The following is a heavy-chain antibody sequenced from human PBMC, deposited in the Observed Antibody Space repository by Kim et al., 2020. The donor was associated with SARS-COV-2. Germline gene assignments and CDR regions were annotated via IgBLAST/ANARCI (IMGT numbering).Heavy chain of an antibody. J-gene: IGHJ4*02. CDR2: ISYDGSNK. Sequence: GGSLRLSCAASGFTFSSYGMHWVRQAPGKGLEWVAVISYDGSNKYYADSVKGRFTISRDNSKNTLYLQMNSLRAEDTAVYYCAKDRRRITGTIFDYWGQGTLVTVSS. CDR3: AKDRRRITGTIFDY. D-gene: IGHD1-20*01. CDR1: GFTFSSYG. V-gene: IGHV3-30*18.